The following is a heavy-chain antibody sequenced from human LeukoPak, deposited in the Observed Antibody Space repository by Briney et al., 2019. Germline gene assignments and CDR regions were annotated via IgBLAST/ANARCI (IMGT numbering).Heavy chain of an antibody. J-gene: IGHJ4*02. V-gene: IGHV3-7*03. CDR3: ARDQYDTWSRRGNFDS. D-gene: IGHD3/OR15-3a*01. CDR1: GFTFGKYW. Sequence: GGSLRLSCVASGFTFGKYWMSWVRQAPGKGLEWVANIKLDGSEKNYVDSVKGRFTIPRDNTKNSLYLQMNSLRAEDAAVFYCARDQYDTWSRRGNFDSWGQGTLVIVSS. CDR2: IKLDGSEK.